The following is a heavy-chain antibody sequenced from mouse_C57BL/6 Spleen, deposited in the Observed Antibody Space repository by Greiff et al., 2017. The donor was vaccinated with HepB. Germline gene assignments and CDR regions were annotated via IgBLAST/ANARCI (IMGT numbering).Heavy chain of an antibody. V-gene: IGHV1-82*01. CDR2: IYPGDGDT. Sequence: VQLQQSGPELVKPGASVKISCKASGYAFSSSWMNWVKQRPGKGLEWIGRIYPGDGDTNYNGKFKGKATLTADKSSSTAYMQLSSLTSEDAAVYFCARGDILSYAMDYWGQGTSVTVSS. CDR3: ARGDILSYAMDY. CDR1: GYAFSSSW. D-gene: IGHD2-13*01. J-gene: IGHJ4*01.